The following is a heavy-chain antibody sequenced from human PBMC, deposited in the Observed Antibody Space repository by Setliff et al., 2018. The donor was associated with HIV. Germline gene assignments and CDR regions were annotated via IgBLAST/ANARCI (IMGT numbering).Heavy chain of an antibody. J-gene: IGHJ6*02. D-gene: IGHD3-10*01. V-gene: IGHV3-30*01. Sequence: SLRLSCAASGFSFADVWMHWVRQAPGKGLEWVAVISYDGSNKYYADSVKGRFTISRDNSKNTLYLQMNSLRAEDTAVYYCARSVIGYYYYGMDVWGQGTLVTVSS. CDR3: ARSVIGYYYYGMDV. CDR2: ISYDGSNK. CDR1: GFSFADVW.